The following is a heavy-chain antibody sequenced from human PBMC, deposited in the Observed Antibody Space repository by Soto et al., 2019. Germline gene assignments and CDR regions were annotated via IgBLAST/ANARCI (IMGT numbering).Heavy chain of an antibody. CDR2: IFSNDEK. D-gene: IGHD6-19*01. CDR3: ARIISAVAGDNWFDP. V-gene: IGHV2-26*01. J-gene: IGHJ5*02. Sequence: QVTLKESGPVLVKPTETLTLTCTVSGFSLSNARMGVSWIRQPPGKALEWLAHIFSNDEKSYSTSLKSRLTISKDTSKSQVVLTMTNMDPVDTATDYCARIISAVAGDNWFDPWGQGTLVTVSS. CDR1: GFSLSNARMG.